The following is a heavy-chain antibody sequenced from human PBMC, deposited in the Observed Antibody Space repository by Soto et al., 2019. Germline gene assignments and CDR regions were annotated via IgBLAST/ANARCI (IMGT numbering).Heavy chain of an antibody. CDR1: GGSISSGGYS. V-gene: IGHV4-30-2*01. CDR3: ASLSFWSPTVTTKGRAFDI. Sequence: SETLSLTCAVSGGSISSGGYSWSWIRQPPGKGLEWIGYIYHSGSTYYNPSLKSRVTISVDRSKNQFSLKLSSVTAADTAVCYCASLSFWSPTVTTKGRAFDIWGQGTMVTVSS. CDR2: IYHSGST. D-gene: IGHD4-17*01. J-gene: IGHJ3*02.